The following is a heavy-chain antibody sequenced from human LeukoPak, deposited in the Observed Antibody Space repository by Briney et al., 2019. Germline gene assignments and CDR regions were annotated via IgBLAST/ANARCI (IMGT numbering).Heavy chain of an antibody. Sequence: AGGSLRLSCAASGFTFSSYAMSWVRQAPGKGLEWVSAISGSGGGTYYADSVKGRFTISRDNSKNTLYLQVNSLRAEDTAVYYCAKDPSSLLWFGELLPPNDYWGQGTLVTVSS. CDR2: ISGSGGGT. J-gene: IGHJ4*02. D-gene: IGHD3-10*01. V-gene: IGHV3-23*01. CDR3: AKDPSSLLWFGELLPPNDY. CDR1: GFTFSSYA.